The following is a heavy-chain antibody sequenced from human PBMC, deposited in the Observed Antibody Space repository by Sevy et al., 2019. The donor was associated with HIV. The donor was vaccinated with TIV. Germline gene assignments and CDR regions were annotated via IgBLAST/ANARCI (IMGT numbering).Heavy chain of an antibody. CDR2: ISSNGGST. V-gene: IGHV3-64D*06. Sequence: GGSLRLSCSASGFAFSSYAMHWVGQAPGKGLEYVSAISSNGGSTYYADSVKGRFTISRDNSKNTLYLQMSSLRAEDTAVYYCVKARLRLGELSLYYFDYWGQGTLVTVSS. J-gene: IGHJ4*02. D-gene: IGHD3-16*02. CDR1: GFAFSSYA. CDR3: VKARLRLGELSLYYFDY.